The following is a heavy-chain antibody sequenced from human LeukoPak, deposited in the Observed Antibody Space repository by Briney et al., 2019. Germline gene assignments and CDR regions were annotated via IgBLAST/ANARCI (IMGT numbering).Heavy chain of an antibody. J-gene: IGHJ5*02. CDR1: GGSISSYY. CDR3: ARVGYFEEDLNWFDP. Sequence: NPSETLSLTCTVSGGSISSYYWSWIRQPPGKGLEWIGYIYYSGSTNYNPSLKSRVTISVDTSKNQFSLKLSSVTAADTAVYYCARVGYFEEDLNWFDPWGQGTLVTVSS. D-gene: IGHD3-9*01. V-gene: IGHV4-59*01. CDR2: IYYSGST.